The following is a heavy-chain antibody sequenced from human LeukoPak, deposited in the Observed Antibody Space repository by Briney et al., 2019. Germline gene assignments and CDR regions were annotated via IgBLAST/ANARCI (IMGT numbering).Heavy chain of an antibody. CDR1: GGSISSYY. D-gene: IGHD3-10*01. CDR2: IYYSGST. Sequence: PSETLSLTCTVSGGSISSYYWSWIRQPPGKGLEWIGYIYYSGSTNYNPSLKSRVTISVDTSENQFSLKLSSVTAADTAVYYCARDSHYYGSGSHHAFDIWGQGTMVTVSS. V-gene: IGHV4-59*01. CDR3: ARDSHYYGSGSHHAFDI. J-gene: IGHJ3*02.